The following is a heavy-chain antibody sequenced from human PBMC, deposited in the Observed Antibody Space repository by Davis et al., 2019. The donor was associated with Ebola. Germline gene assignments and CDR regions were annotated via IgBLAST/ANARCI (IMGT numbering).Heavy chain of an antibody. CDR1: GGSISSYY. V-gene: IGHV4-59*12. CDR3: ARGGYGEDAFDI. CDR2: IYYSGST. J-gene: IGHJ3*02. Sequence: SETLSLTCTVSGGSISSYYWSWIRQPPGKGLEWLGYIYYSGSTNYNPSLKSRVTISVDTSKNQFSLKLSPVTAADTAVYYCARGGYGEDAFDIWGQGTMVTVSS. D-gene: IGHD4-17*01.